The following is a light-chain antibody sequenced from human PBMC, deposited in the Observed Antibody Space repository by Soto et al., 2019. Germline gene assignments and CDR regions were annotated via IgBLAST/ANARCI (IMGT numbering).Light chain of an antibody. CDR2: AAS. J-gene: IGKJ1*01. CDR1: QTISSY. V-gene: IGKV1-39*01. CDR3: QQSYSTWT. Sequence: DIQMTQSPSSLSASLGDRVTIXXRASQTISSYLNWYQQKPGRAPQVLIYAASNLESGVPSRFSGSGSGTDFALTISSLQPEDFATYYCQQSYSTWTFGQGTKVDIK.